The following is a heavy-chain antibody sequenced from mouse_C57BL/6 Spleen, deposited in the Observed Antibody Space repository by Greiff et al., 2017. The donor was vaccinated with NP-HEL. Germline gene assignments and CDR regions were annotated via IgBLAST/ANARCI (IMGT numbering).Heavy chain of an antibody. CDR2: ISSGSSTI. CDR3: ARGDLLWFAY. J-gene: IGHJ3*01. CDR1: GFTFSDYG. V-gene: IGHV5-17*01. Sequence: EVHLVESGGGLVKPGGSLKLSCAASGFTFSDYGMHWVRQAPEKGLEWVAYISSGSSTIYYADTVKGRFTISRDNAKNTLFLQMTSLRSEDTAMYYCARGDLLWFAYWGQGTLVTVSA. D-gene: IGHD2-1*01.